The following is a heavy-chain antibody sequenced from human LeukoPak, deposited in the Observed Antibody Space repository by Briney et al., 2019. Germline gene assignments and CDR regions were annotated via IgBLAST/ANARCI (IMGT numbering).Heavy chain of an antibody. CDR2: IRSKAYGGTT. J-gene: IGHJ4*02. D-gene: IGHD6-13*01. Sequence: PGRSLRLSCTASGFTFGDYAVSWVRQAPGKGLEWVGFIRSKAYGGTTEYAASVKGRFTISRDDSKSIAYLQMNSLKTEDTAVYYCTREQQQLGRGFDYWGQGTLVTVSS. CDR1: GFTFGDYA. V-gene: IGHV3-49*04. CDR3: TREQQQLGRGFDY.